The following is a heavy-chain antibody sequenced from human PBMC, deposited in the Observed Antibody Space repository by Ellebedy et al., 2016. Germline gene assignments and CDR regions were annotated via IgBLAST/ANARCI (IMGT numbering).Heavy chain of an antibody. CDR1: GFTFSSYA. CDR2: ISYDGSNK. J-gene: IGHJ4*02. V-gene: IGHV3-30-3*01. D-gene: IGHD3-16*02. CDR3: AREGNDYVWGSYRLDY. Sequence: GESLKISCAASGFTFSSYAMHWVRQAPGKGLEWVAVISYDGSNKYYADSVKGRFTISRDNSKNTLYLQMNSLRAEDTAVYYCAREGNDYVWGSYRLDYWGQGTLVTVSS.